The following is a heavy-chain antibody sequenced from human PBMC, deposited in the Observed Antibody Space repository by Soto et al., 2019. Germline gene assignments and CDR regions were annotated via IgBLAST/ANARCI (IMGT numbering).Heavy chain of an antibody. CDR3: ARDDYYDSSGYYPRADFDY. CDR2: ISSSSSYI. CDR1: GFTFSSYS. D-gene: IGHD3-22*01. V-gene: IGHV3-21*01. Sequence: GGSLRLSCAAPGFTFSSYSMNWVRQAPGKGLEWVSSISSSSSYIYYADSVKGRFTISRDNAKNSLYLQMNSLRAEDTAVYYCARDDYYDSSGYYPRADFDYWGQGTLVTVSS. J-gene: IGHJ4*02.